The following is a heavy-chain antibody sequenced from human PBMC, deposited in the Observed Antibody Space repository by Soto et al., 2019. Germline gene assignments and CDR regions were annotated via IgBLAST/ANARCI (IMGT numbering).Heavy chain of an antibody. J-gene: IGHJ5*02. CDR1: GGSISSSSYY. V-gene: IGHV4-39*01. CDR3: ATDVLLWFGDYAEGFDP. D-gene: IGHD3-10*01. CDR2: IYYSGST. Sequence: SETLSLTCTVSGGSISSSSYYWGWIRQPPGKGLEWIGSIYYSGSTYYNPSLKSRVTISVDTSKNQFSLKLSSVTAADTAVYYCATDVLLWFGDYAEGFDPWGQGPLVTVSS.